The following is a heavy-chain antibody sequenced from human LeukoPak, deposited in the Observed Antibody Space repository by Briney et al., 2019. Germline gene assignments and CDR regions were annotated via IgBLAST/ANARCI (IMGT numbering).Heavy chain of an antibody. CDR1: GFTFSSYA. V-gene: IGHV3-23*01. CDR2: ISGSGGST. Sequence: GGSLRLSCAASGFTFSSYAMSWVRQAPGKGLEWVSAISGSGGSTYYADSVKGRFTISRDNSKNTLYVQMNSLRAEDTAVYYCAKDLGVAGMENFDHWGQGTLVTVSS. CDR3: AKDLGVAGMENFDH. J-gene: IGHJ4*02. D-gene: IGHD6-19*01.